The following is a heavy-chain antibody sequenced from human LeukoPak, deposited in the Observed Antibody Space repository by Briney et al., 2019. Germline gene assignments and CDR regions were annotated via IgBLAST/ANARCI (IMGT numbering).Heavy chain of an antibody. CDR3: TRYGDYRFDY. D-gene: IGHD2-21*01. CDR2: IRSKANSYAT. CDR1: GFTFSDSG. Sequence: QAGGSLRLSCAASGFTFSDSGMHWVRQASGKGLEWVGRIRSKANSYATAYAASVKGRFTISRDDSKNTAYLQMNSLKTEDTAVYYCTRYGDYRFDYWGQGTLVTVSS. V-gene: IGHV3-73*01. J-gene: IGHJ4*02.